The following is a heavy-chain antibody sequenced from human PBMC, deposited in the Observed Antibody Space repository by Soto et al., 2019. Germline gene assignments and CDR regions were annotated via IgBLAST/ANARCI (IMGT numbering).Heavy chain of an antibody. CDR2: IGGTDGDRDGVP. D-gene: IGHD7-27*01. Sequence: VQLLESGGDLVQPGGSLSLSCVASGFILNNNAMSWVRQAPGKGLEWVSTIGGTDGDRDGVPLYEDSVKGRFTISRDSSANTLFLHLNNLRGEDSAVYYFVKRGRNWGAFDFWGQGTTVVVSS. CDR3: VKRGRNWGAFDF. V-gene: IGHV3-23*01. J-gene: IGHJ3*01. CDR1: GFILNNNA.